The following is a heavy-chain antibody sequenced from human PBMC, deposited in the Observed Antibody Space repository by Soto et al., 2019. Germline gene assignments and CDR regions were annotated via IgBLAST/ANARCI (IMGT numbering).Heavy chain of an antibody. Sequence: AVGSLRLSCAASGFTFSSYSMNWVRQAPGKGLEWVSSISSSSSYIYYADSVKGRFTISRDNAKNSLYLQMNSLRAEDTAVYYCARDVNYDYVWGSYRYTGTNNWFDPWGQGTLVTVSS. D-gene: IGHD3-16*02. CDR1: GFTFSSYS. J-gene: IGHJ5*02. CDR3: ARDVNYDYVWGSYRYTGTNNWFDP. CDR2: ISSSSSYI. V-gene: IGHV3-21*01.